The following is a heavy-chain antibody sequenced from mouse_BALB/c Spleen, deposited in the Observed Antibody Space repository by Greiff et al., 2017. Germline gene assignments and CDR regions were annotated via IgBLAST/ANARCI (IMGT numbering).Heavy chain of an antibody. CDR2: IYPGNVNT. CDR3: AREGRYDLYFDY. J-gene: IGHJ2*01. V-gene: IGHV1S56*01. Sequence: VQLVESGPELVKPGASVRISCKASGYTFTSYYIHWVKQRPGQGLEWIGWIYPGNVNTKYNEKFKGKATLTADKSSSTAYMQLSSLTSEDSAVYFCAREGRYDLYFDYWGQGTTLTVSS. CDR1: GYTFTSYY. D-gene: IGHD2-14*01.